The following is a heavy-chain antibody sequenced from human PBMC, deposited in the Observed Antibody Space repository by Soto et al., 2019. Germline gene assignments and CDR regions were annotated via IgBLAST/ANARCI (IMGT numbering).Heavy chain of an antibody. CDR3: ARACSSNSCYDVFDY. D-gene: IGHD2-2*01. CDR2: VYTSGST. CDR1: GGSISSYY. Sequence: SETLSLTCTVSGGSISSYYWSWIRQPAGKGLEWIGRVYTSGSTNYNPSLKSRVTMSVDTSKNQFSLKLSSVTAADTAVYYCARACSSNSCYDVFDYWGQGTLVTVSS. V-gene: IGHV4-4*07. J-gene: IGHJ4*02.